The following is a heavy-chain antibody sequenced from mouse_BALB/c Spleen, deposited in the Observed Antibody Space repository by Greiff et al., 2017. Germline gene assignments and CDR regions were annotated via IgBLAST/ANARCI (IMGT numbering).Heavy chain of an antibody. Sequence: QVTLKVSGPGILQPSQTLSLTCSFSGFSLSTSGMGVSWIRQPSGKGLEWLAHIYWDDDKRYNPSLKSRLTISKDTSSNQVFLKITSVDTADTATYYCARRKTTADYYAMDYWGQGTSVTVSS. CDR3: ARRKTTADYYAMDY. CDR1: GFSLSTSGMG. J-gene: IGHJ4*01. D-gene: IGHD1-2*01. V-gene: IGHV8-12*01. CDR2: IYWDDDK.